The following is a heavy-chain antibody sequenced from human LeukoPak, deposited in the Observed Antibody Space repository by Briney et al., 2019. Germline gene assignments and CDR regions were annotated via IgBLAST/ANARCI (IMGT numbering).Heavy chain of an antibody. J-gene: IGHJ4*02. CDR3: ARGRASAFDY. D-gene: IGHD6-13*01. CDR1: GDSLSSSGDA. V-gene: IGHV6-1*01. Sequence: SQTLSLTCVISGDSLSSSGDAWNWIRQSPSGRLEWLGRTYQRSKWSSDYALSVRSRITVDPDTSKNQFSLQLYSVTPEDRAVYYCARGRASAFDYWDQGTLVTVSS. CDR2: TYQRSKWSS.